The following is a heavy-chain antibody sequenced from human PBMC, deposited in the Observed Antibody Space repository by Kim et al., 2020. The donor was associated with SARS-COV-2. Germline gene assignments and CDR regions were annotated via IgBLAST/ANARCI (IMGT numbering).Heavy chain of an antibody. Sequence: ASVKVSCKASGYTFTSYAMHWVRQAPGQRLEWMGWINAGNGNTKYSQKFQGRVTITRDTSASTAYMELSSLRSEDTAVYYCARGSAPAARDYYYYGMDVWGQGTTVTVSS. V-gene: IGHV1-3*01. J-gene: IGHJ6*02. CDR2: INAGNGNT. CDR1: GYTFTSYA. CDR3: ARGSAPAARDYYYYGMDV. D-gene: IGHD2-2*01.